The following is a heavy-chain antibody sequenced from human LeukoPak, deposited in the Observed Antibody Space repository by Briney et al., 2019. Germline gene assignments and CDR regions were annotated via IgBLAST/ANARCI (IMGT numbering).Heavy chain of an antibody. CDR3: ARGEDIVVVPAAYFDP. J-gene: IGHJ5*02. V-gene: IGHV4-30-2*01. Sequence: SETLSLTCTVSGGSISSGGYYWSWIRQPPGKGLEWIGYIYHSGSTYYNPSLKSRVTISVDRSKNQFSLKLSSVTAADTAVYYCARGEDIVVVPAAYFDPWGQGTLVTVSS. CDR2: IYHSGST. D-gene: IGHD2-2*01. CDR1: GGSISSGGYY.